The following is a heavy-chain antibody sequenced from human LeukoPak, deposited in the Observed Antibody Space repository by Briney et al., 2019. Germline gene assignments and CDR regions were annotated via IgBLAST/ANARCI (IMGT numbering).Heavy chain of an antibody. Sequence: SETLSLTCAVYGGSFSGYYWSWVRQPPRKGLEWIGEINHSGSTNYNPSLKSRVTISVDTSKNQFSLKLSSVTAADTAVYYCARERGYSYGYGTGWFDPWGQGTLVTVSS. CDR3: ARERGYSYGYGTGWFDP. D-gene: IGHD5-18*01. CDR2: INHSGST. V-gene: IGHV4-34*01. CDR1: GGSFSGYY. J-gene: IGHJ5*02.